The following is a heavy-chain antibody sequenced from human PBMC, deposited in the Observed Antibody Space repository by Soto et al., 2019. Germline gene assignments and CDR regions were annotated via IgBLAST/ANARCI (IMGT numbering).Heavy chain of an antibody. J-gene: IGHJ4*02. CDR1: GFTFSDYQ. Sequence: LRLSCAASGFTFSDYQMYWVRQIPGKGLVWVAHINTDGSKTEYADSVTGRFTISRDNAKNTLYLQMTSLRAEDTAVYYCAKVPYFDFWSCYPPQYFDYWGRGTLVTVSS. V-gene: IGHV3-74*03. CDR2: INTDGSKT. CDR3: AKVPYFDFWSCYPPQYFDY. D-gene: IGHD3-3*01.